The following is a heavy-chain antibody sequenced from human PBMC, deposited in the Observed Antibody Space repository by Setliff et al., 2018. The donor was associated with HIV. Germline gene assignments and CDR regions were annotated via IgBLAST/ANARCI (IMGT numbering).Heavy chain of an antibody. CDR3: ARAPITIFGVLIIPTFFDY. J-gene: IGHJ4*02. CDR2: INHGGSP. D-gene: IGHD3-3*01. Sequence: SETLSLTCAVYGGSFSDYYWTWIRKPPGKWLEWIGEINHGGSPNYNPSLKSRVTISVDTSKNQFSRKLSSVTAADTAVYFCARAPITIFGVLIIPTFFDYWGQGTLVTVSS. CDR1: GGSFSDYY. V-gene: IGHV4-34*01.